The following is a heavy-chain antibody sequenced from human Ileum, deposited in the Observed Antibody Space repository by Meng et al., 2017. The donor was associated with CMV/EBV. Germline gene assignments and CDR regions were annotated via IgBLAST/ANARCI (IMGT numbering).Heavy chain of an antibody. D-gene: IGHD4-17*01. CDR2: ISGTSGSS. J-gene: IGHJ4*02. Sequence: VHWWGSGGGLAQPGGSLRLACAASGFTFSRYAMSWVRQAPGKGLEWISAISGTSGSSYYADSVKGRFTISRDNSKNTLYLQMNSLRAEDTAIYYCVPYSPPLRYFEYWGPGTLVTGSS. CDR1: GFTFSRYA. V-gene: IGHV3-23*01. CDR3: VPYSPPLRYFEY.